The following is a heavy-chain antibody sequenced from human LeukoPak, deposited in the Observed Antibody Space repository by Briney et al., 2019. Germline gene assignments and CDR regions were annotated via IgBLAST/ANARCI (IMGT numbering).Heavy chain of an antibody. Sequence: PGGSLRLSCAASGFTFSSYAMHWVRQAPGKGLEGVAVISYDGSNKYYADSVKGRFTISGDNSKSTLSLQMNSLRAEDTAIYYCATYRQVLLPFESWGQGTLVTVSS. V-gene: IGHV3-30*04. CDR1: GFTFSSYA. CDR3: ATYRQVLLPFES. CDR2: ISYDGSNK. J-gene: IGHJ4*02. D-gene: IGHD2-8*02.